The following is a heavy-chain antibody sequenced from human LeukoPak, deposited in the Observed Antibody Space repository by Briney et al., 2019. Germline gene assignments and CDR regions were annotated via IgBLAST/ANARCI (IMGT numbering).Heavy chain of an antibody. V-gene: IGHV3-30*02. CDR2: IRYDGSNK. D-gene: IGHD4-11*01. J-gene: IGHJ6*03. CDR1: GFTFSSYG. Sequence: GGSLRLSCAASGFTFSSYGMHWVRQAPGKGLEWVAFIRYDGSNKYYADFVKGRFTISRDNSKNTLYLQMNNLRAEDTAVYYCAKDLRDYTDYYYYMDVWGKGTTVTVSS. CDR3: AKDLRDYTDYYYYMDV.